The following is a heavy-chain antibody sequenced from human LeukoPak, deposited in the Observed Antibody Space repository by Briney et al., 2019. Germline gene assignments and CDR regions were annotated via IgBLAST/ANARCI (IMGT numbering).Heavy chain of an antibody. CDR2: IDKSGSDE. J-gene: IGHJ4*02. D-gene: IGHD3-10*01. Sequence: GGSLRLSCAASGFTFNSYEMIWVRQAPGKGLEWVAYIDKSGSDEQYADSVRGRFTVSRDNAKSSLFLQMNSLRAEDTAVYYCARGFPPTTYYSGSGSSDFWDQGTLVTVSS. CDR1: GFTFNSYE. CDR3: ARGFPPTTYYSGSGSSDF. V-gene: IGHV3-48*03.